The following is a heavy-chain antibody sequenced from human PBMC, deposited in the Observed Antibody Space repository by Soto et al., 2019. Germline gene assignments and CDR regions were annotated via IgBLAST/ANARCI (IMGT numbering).Heavy chain of an antibody. CDR1: GFTFDDYA. Sequence: EVQLVESGGGLVRPGRSLRLSCAASGFTFDDYAMHWVRQVPGKGLEWVSGINWNSGSIGYGDSVKGRFAISRDNAKNSLHLQMNSLSAEDTAFYYCVKDESINWYSGHFRHWGQGTLVTVSS. V-gene: IGHV3-9*01. CDR2: INWNSGSI. D-gene: IGHD6-13*01. J-gene: IGHJ1*01. CDR3: VKDESINWYSGHFRH.